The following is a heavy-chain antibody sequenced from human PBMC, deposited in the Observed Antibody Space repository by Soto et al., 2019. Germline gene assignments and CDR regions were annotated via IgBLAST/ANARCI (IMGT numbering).Heavy chain of an antibody. D-gene: IGHD3-3*01. CDR3: ARADYDFWSGHLVNAFDI. CDR2: IKQDGSEK. CDR1: GFTFSSYW. V-gene: IGHV3-7*01. Sequence: PGGSLRLSCAASGFTFSSYWMSWVRRAPGKGLEWVANIKQDGSEKYYVDSVKGRFTISRDNAKNSLYLQMNSLRAEDTAVYYCARADYDFWSGHLVNAFDIWGQGTMVTVSS. J-gene: IGHJ3*02.